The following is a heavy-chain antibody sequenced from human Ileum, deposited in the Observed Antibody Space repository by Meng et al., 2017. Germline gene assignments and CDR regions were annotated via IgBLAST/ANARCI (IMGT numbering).Heavy chain of an antibody. D-gene: IGHD3-10*01. CDR2: IGDSGNS. Sequence: QGHQRDLGQGLVRPSKTLSLTFAVLGVSVRSASFDWSWIQQHQGQGLNGIVLIGDSGNSNYTPTIQGSVTMNAATNKNHLYLSLISVTAAAVAFYYWDFFYGSGIFGVHDYWGQGTLVTVSS. CDR3: DFFYGSGIFGVHDY. J-gene: IGHJ4*02. CDR1: GVSVRSASFD. V-gene: IGHV4-61*03.